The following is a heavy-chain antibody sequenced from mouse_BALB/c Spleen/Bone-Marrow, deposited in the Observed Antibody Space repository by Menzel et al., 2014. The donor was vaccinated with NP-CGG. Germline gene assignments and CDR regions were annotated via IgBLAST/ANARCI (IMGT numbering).Heavy chain of an antibody. Sequence: EVQLQQSGAELVRSGASVKLSCTASGFNIKDYYMHWVKQRPEQGLEWIGWIYPENGDTEYAPKFQGKATMTADTSSNTAYLQLSSLTSEDTAVYYCNRYDWYFDVWGAGTTVTVSS. CDR3: NRYDWYFDV. V-gene: IGHV14-4*02. CDR2: IYPENGDT. D-gene: IGHD2-14*01. CDR1: GFNIKDYY. J-gene: IGHJ1*01.